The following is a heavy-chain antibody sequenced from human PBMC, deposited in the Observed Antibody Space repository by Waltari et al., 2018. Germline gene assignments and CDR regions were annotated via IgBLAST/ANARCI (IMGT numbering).Heavy chain of an antibody. CDR1: GFTFSSYS. D-gene: IGHD1-26*01. J-gene: IGHJ3*02. Sequence: EVQLVESGGGLVQPGGSLRLSCAASGFTFSSYSMNWVRQAPGKGLEWVSYISSSSSTIYYADSVKGRFTISRDNAKNSLYRQMNSLRAEDTAVYYCAREDSGRGDAFDIWGQGTMVTVSS. V-gene: IGHV3-48*04. CDR3: AREDSGRGDAFDI. CDR2: ISSSSSTI.